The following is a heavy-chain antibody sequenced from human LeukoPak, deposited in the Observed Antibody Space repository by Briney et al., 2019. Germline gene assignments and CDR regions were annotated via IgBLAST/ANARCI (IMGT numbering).Heavy chain of an antibody. CDR2: IDTSTTYM. CDR3: ARDRNPRTYYDLWSGYYTAFDY. Sequence: PGGSLRLSCAASGFTFSSYSMNWVRQAPGKGLEWVSSIDTSTTYMTSTDSPKGRFTISRDNARNSLYLQTKSLRSENTAVYYCARDRNPRTYYDLWSGYYTAFDYWGQGTLVTVSS. CDR1: GFTFSSYS. D-gene: IGHD3-3*01. V-gene: IGHV3-21*04. J-gene: IGHJ4*02.